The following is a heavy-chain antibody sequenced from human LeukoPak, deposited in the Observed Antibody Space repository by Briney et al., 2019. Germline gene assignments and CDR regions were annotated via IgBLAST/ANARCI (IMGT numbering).Heavy chain of an antibody. CDR3: ARDSTSMVSSHFDY. V-gene: IGHV3-33*01. CDR2: IWYDGSIN. D-gene: IGHD5-18*01. Sequence: PGRSLRLSCAASGFTFSSYGMHWVRQAPGKGLEWVAVIWYDGSINYYADSVKGRFTISRDNSKNTLNLQMNSLRAEDTAMYYCARDSTSMVSSHFDYWGLGTLVTVSS. J-gene: IGHJ4*02. CDR1: GFTFSSYG.